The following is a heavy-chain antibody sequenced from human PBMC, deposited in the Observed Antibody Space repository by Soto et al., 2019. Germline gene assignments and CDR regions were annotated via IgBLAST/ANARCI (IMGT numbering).Heavy chain of an antibody. CDR2: IKQDGSEK. Sequence: GGSLRLSCAASGFTFSSYWMSWVRQAPGKGLEWVANIKQDGSEKYYVDSVKGRFTISRDNAKNSLYLQMNSLRAEDTAVYYCARVHGIFGVVTKGCFDYWGQGTLVTVSS. CDR1: GFTFSSYW. V-gene: IGHV3-7*01. J-gene: IGHJ4*02. D-gene: IGHD3-3*01. CDR3: ARVHGIFGVVTKGCFDY.